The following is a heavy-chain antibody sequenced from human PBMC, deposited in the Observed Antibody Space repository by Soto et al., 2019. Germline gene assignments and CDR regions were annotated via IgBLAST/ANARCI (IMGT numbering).Heavy chain of an antibody. CDR2: FRSSGDGGTT. Sequence: GGSLRLSCAASGFTFSSYSMSWVRQAPGKGLEWVSGFRSSGDGGTTYYADSVKGRFTISRDNSKSTLFLQMNSLRAEDTAIYYCAKKVNSGPGSQYFDYWGQGTLVTVSS. D-gene: IGHD3-10*01. J-gene: IGHJ4*02. V-gene: IGHV3-23*01. CDR1: GFTFSSYS. CDR3: AKKVNSGPGSQYFDY.